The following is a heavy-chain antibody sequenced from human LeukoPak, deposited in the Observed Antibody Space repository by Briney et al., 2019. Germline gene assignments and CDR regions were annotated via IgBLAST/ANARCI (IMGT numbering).Heavy chain of an antibody. V-gene: IGHV3-23*01. CDR2: ISGSGGST. D-gene: IGHD1-26*01. CDR3: AKEGNSDWELLIRRANY. CDR1: GFTFSSYA. J-gene: IGHJ4*02. Sequence: GGSLRLSCAASGFTFSSYAMSWVRQAPGKGLEWVSAISGSGGSTYYADSVKGRFTISRDNSKNTLYLQMNSLRAEDTAVYYCAKEGNSDWELLIRRANYWGQGTLVTVSS.